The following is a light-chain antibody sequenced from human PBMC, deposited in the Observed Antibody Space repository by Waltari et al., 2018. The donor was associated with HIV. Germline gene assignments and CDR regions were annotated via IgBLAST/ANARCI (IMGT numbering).Light chain of an antibody. CDR2: SNY. J-gene: IGLJ2*01. CDR3: AAWDDSLNGPV. V-gene: IGLV1-44*01. Sequence: QSVLTQPPSASGTPGQRVTISCSGSSSNIGSNIVNWFQQLPGTAPKLLIYSNYQRPSVVPDRFSCSKSGTSASLAISVLQSEDEADYYCAAWDDSLNGPVFGGGTKLTVL. CDR1: SSNIGSNI.